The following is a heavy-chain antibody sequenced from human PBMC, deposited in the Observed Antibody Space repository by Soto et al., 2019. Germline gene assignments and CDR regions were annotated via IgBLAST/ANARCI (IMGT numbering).Heavy chain of an antibody. CDR3: ARIAASGRGGDV. V-gene: IGHV3-7*01. D-gene: IGHD6-13*01. CDR2: IKQDGSEE. Sequence: EVQLVESGGGLVQPGGSLRLSCVDSGFTFSSYWMSLVRQAPVKGLEWVGNIKQDGSEEEYVDYVKGRLTFTREKAKESMYLELNTIPAQYTPVYYSARIAASGRGGDVWGQGSTVVLSS. CDR1: GFTFSSYW. J-gene: IGHJ6*02.